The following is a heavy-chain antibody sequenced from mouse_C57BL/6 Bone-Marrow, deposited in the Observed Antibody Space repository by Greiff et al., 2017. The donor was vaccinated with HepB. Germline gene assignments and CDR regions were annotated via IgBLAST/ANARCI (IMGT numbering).Heavy chain of an antibody. V-gene: IGHV5-2*01. CDR3: ARHEYCYGFYWDFDV. J-gene: IGHJ1*03. Sequence: EVQVVESGGGLVQPGESLKLSCESNEYEFPSHDMSWVRKTPEKRLELVAAINSDGGSTYYPDTMERRFIISRDNTKKTLYLQMSSLRSEDTALYYCARHEYCYGFYWDFDVWGTGTTVTVSS. CDR1: EYEFPSHD. D-gene: IGHD2-12*01. CDR2: INSDGGST.